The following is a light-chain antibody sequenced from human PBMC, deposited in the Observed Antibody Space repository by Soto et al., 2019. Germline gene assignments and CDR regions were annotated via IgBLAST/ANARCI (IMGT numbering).Light chain of an antibody. CDR2: GVN. V-gene: IGLV2-14*01. Sequence: QSVLTQPASVSGSPGQSITISCTGTSSDIGTYKYVSWFQHHPGKAPKLMIYGVNNRPSGVSNRFSGSKSGNTASLTISGLQADDEADYYCSSYTTSSALQVFGTGTKLTVL. CDR3: SSYTTSSALQV. CDR1: SSDIGTYKY. J-gene: IGLJ1*01.